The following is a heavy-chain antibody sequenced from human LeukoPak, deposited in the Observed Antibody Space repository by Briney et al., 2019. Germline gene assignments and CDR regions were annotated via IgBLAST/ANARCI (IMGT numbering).Heavy chain of an antibody. Sequence: PGGSLRLSCAASGFTFSNAWMSWVRQAPGKGLEWVGRIKSKTDGGTTDYAAPVKGRFTISRDDSKNTLYLQMNSLKTEDTAVYYCYLNGFVLAKAFDYWGQGTLVTVSS. CDR2: IKSKTDGGTT. CDR3: YLNGFVLAKAFDY. CDR1: GFTFSNAW. V-gene: IGHV3-15*01. J-gene: IGHJ4*02. D-gene: IGHD3-3*02.